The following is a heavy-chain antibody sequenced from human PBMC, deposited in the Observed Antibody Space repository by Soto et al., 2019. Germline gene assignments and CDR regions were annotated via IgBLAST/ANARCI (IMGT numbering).Heavy chain of an antibody. J-gene: IGHJ5*02. CDR3: ARGHTTSPNWFDP. CDR1: GFTFSSYW. V-gene: IGHV3-7*03. Sequence: EVQLVESGGGLVQPGGSLRLSCAASGFTFSSYWMSWVRQAPGKWLEWVANINQDGSEKFYVDSVKGRFTISKDNAKHSVYMQMNSRRAEDTDVYYWARGHTTSPNWFDPGGQGTLVTVSS. D-gene: IGHD2-2*01. CDR2: INQDGSEK.